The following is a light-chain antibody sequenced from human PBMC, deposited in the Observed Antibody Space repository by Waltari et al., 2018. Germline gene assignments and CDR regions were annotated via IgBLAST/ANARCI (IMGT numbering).Light chain of an antibody. CDR2: EDN. V-gene: IGLV6-57*03. CDR1: SDRISSNY. Sequence: NSLLTQPHSVSESPGKTVTISCTRTSDRISSNYVQWYQHRPGSAPTTVIFEDNQRPSGVPDRFSASIDTSSNSASLTISGLKTEDEALYYCQSYDSDEGVVFGGGTKLTVL. CDR3: QSYDSDEGVV. J-gene: IGLJ2*01.